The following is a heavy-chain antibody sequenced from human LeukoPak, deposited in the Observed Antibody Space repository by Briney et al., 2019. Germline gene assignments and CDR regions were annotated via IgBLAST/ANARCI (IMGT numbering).Heavy chain of an antibody. CDR3: ARTTEGGYTYDYFYYYYMDV. V-gene: IGHV4-59*01. D-gene: IGHD5-18*01. CDR1: GGSISSYY. Sequence: PSETLSLTCTVSGGSISSYYWSLIRQPPGKGLEWIGYIYYSGSTNYNPSLKSRLTISVDTSKNQCSLTLSSVTAADTAVYSCARTTEGGYTYDYFYYYYMDVWGKGTTVTISS. CDR2: IYYSGST. J-gene: IGHJ6*03.